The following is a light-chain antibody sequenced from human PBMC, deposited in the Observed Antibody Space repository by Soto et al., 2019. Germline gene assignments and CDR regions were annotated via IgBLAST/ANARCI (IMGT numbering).Light chain of an antibody. CDR1: SSNIGAGYD. CDR2: GNS. Sequence: QSVLTQPPSVSGAPGQRVTISCTGSSSNIGAGYDVHWYQQLPGTAPKLLIYGNSNRPSGVPDRFSGSNSGTSASLAITGLQAEDEADYYCQAYDSSLSGGVFGGGTKVTVL. J-gene: IGLJ3*02. V-gene: IGLV1-40*01. CDR3: QAYDSSLSGGV.